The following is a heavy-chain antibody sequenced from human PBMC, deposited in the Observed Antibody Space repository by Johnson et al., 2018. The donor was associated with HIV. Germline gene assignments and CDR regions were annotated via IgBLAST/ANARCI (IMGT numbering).Heavy chain of an antibody. CDR3: ARDLAGTERGNAFDI. CDR1: GFTFSSYG. J-gene: IGHJ3*02. D-gene: IGHD1-1*01. CDR2: IRYDGSNK. V-gene: IGHV3-30*02. Sequence: HVQLVESGGGVVQPGGSLRLSCAASGFTFSSYGMHWVRQAPGKGLEWVAFIRYDGSNKYFADSVKGRFTISRDNSKNTLYLQMNSLRAEDTAVYYCARDLAGTERGNAFDIWGQGTMVTVSS.